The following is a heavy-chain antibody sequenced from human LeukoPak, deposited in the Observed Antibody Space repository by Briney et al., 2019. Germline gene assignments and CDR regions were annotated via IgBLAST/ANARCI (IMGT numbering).Heavy chain of an antibody. D-gene: IGHD3-10*01. J-gene: IGHJ4*02. V-gene: IGHV3-23*01. CDR3: AKRARLTPSWFGESPRGYFDY. Sequence: GGSLRLSCAASGFTFSSYAMSWVRQAPGKGLEWVSAISGSGGSTYYADSVKGRFTISRDNSKNTLYLQMNSMRAEGTAAYYCAKRARLTPSWFGESPRGYFDYWGQGTLVTVSS. CDR1: GFTFSSYA. CDR2: ISGSGGST.